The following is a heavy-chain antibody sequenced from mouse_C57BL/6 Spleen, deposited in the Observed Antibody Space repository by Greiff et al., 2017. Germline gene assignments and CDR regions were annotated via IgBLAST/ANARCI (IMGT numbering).Heavy chain of an antibody. Sequence: EVQLQQSGPELVKPGASVKISCKASGYTFTDYYMNWVKQSHGKSLEWIGDINPNNGGTSYNQKFKGKATLTVDKSSSTAYMELRSLTSEDSAVYDCARYGTMDYWGQGTSVTVSA. CDR1: GYTFTDYY. V-gene: IGHV1-26*01. CDR3: ARYGTMDY. D-gene: IGHD1-1*01. J-gene: IGHJ4*01. CDR2: INPNNGGT.